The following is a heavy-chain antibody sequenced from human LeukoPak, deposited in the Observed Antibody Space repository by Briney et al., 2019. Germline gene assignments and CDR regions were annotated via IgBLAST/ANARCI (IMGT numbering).Heavy chain of an antibody. Sequence: ASVKVSCKASRYTFSVDYIHWGRRAPGQGLEWLGWINPNKGDTKSTQKFRDRVIMTTDTSLTTAYMELINLKSDATGAYHCKRSSWDCSSGSCYSNMRFDFWGQGTLVTVSS. D-gene: IGHD2-15*01. CDR3: KRSSWDCSSGSCYSNMRFDF. V-gene: IGHV1-2*02. CDR2: INPNKGDT. J-gene: IGHJ4*02. CDR1: RYTFSVDY.